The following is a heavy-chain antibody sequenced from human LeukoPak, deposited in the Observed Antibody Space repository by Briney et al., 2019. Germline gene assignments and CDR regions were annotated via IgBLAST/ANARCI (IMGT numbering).Heavy chain of an antibody. V-gene: IGHV5-51*01. D-gene: IGHD5-18*01. CDR2: IYPGDSDT. Sequence: GASLQISCQGSGSIFTSYWIGWVRQMPGKGLEWMGIIYPGDSDTRYSPSFQGQVTISANKSISTAYLQWSSLKASDTAMYYCASRYSYGSIDAFDIWGQGTMVTVSS. CDR3: ASRYSYGSIDAFDI. J-gene: IGHJ3*02. CDR1: GSIFTSYW.